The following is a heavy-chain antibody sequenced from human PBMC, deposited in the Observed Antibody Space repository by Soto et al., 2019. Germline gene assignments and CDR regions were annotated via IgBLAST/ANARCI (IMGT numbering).Heavy chain of an antibody. CDR1: GDIVSSNNAA. Sequence: SQTLSLTCAISGDIVSSNNAAWNWIRQSPSRGLEWLGRTYYRSKWYNEYAVSVKSRITFNPDTSKNQFSLQLNSVSPEDTAIYYCARAGPPGTYYYYMDVWGKGTTVTVSS. J-gene: IGHJ6*03. CDR3: ARAGPPGTYYYYMDV. CDR2: TYYRSKWYN. V-gene: IGHV6-1*01.